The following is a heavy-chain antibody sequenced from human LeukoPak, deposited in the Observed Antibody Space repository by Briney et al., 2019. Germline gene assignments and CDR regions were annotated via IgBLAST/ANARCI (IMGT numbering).Heavy chain of an antibody. CDR2: ISGSGGST. J-gene: IGHJ4*02. CDR1: GFTFSSYG. D-gene: IGHD3-9*01. Sequence: PGGSLRLSCAASGFTFSSYGMSWVRQAPGKGLEWVSGISGSGGSTYYADSVKGRFTISRDNSKNTLYLQMNSLRAEDTAIYCCAKEIGWLLSGNDYWGQGTLVTVSS. V-gene: IGHV3-23*01. CDR3: AKEIGWLLSGNDY.